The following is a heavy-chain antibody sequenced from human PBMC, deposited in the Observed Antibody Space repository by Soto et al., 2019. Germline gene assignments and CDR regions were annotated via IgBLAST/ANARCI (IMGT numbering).Heavy chain of an antibody. J-gene: IGHJ3*02. Sequence: EVQLVESGGGLVQPGGSLRLSCAASGFTFSSYWMHWVRQAPGKGLVWVSRINSDGSSTSYADSVKGRFTISRDNAKNTLYLQMNSLRAEDTAVYYCAAPGSSGYYLHDAFDIWGQGTMVTVSS. CDR3: AAPGSSGYYLHDAFDI. D-gene: IGHD3-22*01. CDR1: GFTFSSYW. CDR2: INSDGSST. V-gene: IGHV3-74*01.